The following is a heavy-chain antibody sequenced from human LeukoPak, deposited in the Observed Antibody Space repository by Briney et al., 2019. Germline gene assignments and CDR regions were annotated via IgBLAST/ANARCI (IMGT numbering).Heavy chain of an antibody. V-gene: IGHV4-59*08. Sequence: SETLSLTCTVSGGSLSSYYWSWIRQPPGKGLEWIGYIYYSGSTNYNPSLKSRVTISVDTSKNQFSLRLSSVTAADTAVYYCARHGYYDSSGPYFDYWGQGTLVTVSS. D-gene: IGHD3-22*01. J-gene: IGHJ4*02. CDR3: ARHGYYDSSGPYFDY. CDR2: IYYSGST. CDR1: GGSLSSYY.